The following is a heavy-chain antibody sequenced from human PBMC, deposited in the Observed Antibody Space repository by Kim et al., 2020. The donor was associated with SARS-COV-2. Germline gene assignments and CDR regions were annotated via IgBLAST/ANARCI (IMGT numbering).Heavy chain of an antibody. D-gene: IGHD6-13*01. CDR1: GFTFSTYS. V-gene: IGHV3-21*01. CDR3: ARDRREYTSSGGHYYYYYFMDL. Sequence: GGSLRLSCAASGFTFSTYSMDWVRQAPGKGLEWVSSISSSSSYIYYGDSVKGRFTISRDNAKNSLYLQMNSLRAEDTAVYYCARDRREYTSSGGHYYYYYFMDLWGQGTAVTVS. CDR2: ISSSSSYI. J-gene: IGHJ6*02.